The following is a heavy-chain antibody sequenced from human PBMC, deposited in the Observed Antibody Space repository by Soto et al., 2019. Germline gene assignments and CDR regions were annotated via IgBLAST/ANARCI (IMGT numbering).Heavy chain of an antibody. Sequence: QLQLQESGPGLVKPSETLSLTCTVSGGSISSSSYYWGWIRQPPGKGLEWIGSISYSGSTYYNPSLKSRVTISVDTSKNQFSLKLSSVTAADTAVYYCARQIRSYYGSGSSLYYYYGMDVWGQGTTVTVSS. J-gene: IGHJ6*02. V-gene: IGHV4-39*01. CDR3: ARQIRSYYGSGSSLYYYYGMDV. CDR2: ISYSGST. CDR1: GGSISSSSYY. D-gene: IGHD3-10*01.